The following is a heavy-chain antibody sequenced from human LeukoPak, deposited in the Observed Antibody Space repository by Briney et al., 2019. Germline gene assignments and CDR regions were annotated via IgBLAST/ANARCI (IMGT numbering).Heavy chain of an antibody. CDR3: ARLPGDGYNEDY. CDR2: INHSGST. CDR1: GGSFSGYY. D-gene: IGHD5-24*01. V-gene: IGHV4-34*01. Sequence: SETLSLTCAVYGGSFSGYYWSWIRQPPGKGLEWIGEINHSGSTNYNPSLKSRVTISVDTSKNQFSLKLSSVTAADTAVYYCARLPGDGYNEDYWGQGTLVTVSS. J-gene: IGHJ4*02.